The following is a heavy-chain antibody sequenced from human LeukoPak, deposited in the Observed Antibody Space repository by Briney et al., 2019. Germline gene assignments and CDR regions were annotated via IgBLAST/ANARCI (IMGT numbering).Heavy chain of an antibody. CDR3: ARQLTYGGNPFDY. CDR1: GYTFTGYY. J-gene: IGHJ4*02. CDR2: INPNSGGT. D-gene: IGHD4-23*01. V-gene: IGHV1-2*02. Sequence: ASVKVSCKASGYTFTGYYIHWVRQAPGQGLECMGWINPNSGGTNYTQKFQGRVTMTRDTSISTAYMELSRLRSDDTAVYYCARQLTYGGNPFDYWGQGTLVTVSS.